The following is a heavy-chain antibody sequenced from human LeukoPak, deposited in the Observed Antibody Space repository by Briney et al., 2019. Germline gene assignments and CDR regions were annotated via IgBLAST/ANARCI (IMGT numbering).Heavy chain of an antibody. CDR1: GFTFSSYA. Sequence: GGSLRLSCAASGFTFSSYAMNWVRQAPGKGLEWVALISYDGSNKNYADSVKGRFTISRDNSKNTLYLQMNSLRAEDTAVYYCARDGDPYSSSWDLSYWGQGTLVTVSS. J-gene: IGHJ4*02. V-gene: IGHV3-30-3*01. CDR3: ARDGDPYSSSWDLSY. CDR2: ISYDGSNK. D-gene: IGHD6-13*01.